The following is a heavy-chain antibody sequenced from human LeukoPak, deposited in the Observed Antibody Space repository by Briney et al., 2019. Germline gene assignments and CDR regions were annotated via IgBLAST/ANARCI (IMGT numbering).Heavy chain of an antibody. CDR3: ARAPPPYYYGSGSYQYYFDY. J-gene: IGHJ4*02. V-gene: IGHV3-53*01. CDR1: GFTVSSNY. D-gene: IGHD3-10*01. CDR2: IYSGGST. Sequence: GGSLRLSCAASGFTVSSNYMSWVRQAPGKGLEWVSVIYSGGSTYYADSVKGRFTISSDNSKNTLYLQMNSLRAEDTAVYYCARAPPPYYYGSGSYQYYFDYWGQGTLVTVSS.